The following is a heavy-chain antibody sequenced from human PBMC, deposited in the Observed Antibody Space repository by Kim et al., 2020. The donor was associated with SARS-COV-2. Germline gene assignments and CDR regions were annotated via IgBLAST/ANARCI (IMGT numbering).Heavy chain of an antibody. CDR3: ARSCSGGSCYSDYYYYGMDV. D-gene: IGHD2-15*01. CDR1: GGTFSSYA. Sequence: SVKVSCKASGGTFSSYAISWVRQAPGQGLEWMGGIIPIFGTANYAQKFQGRVTITADESTSTAYMELSSLRSEDTAVYCCARSCSGGSCYSDYYYYGMDVWGQGTTVTVSS. V-gene: IGHV1-69*13. CDR2: IIPIFGTA. J-gene: IGHJ6*02.